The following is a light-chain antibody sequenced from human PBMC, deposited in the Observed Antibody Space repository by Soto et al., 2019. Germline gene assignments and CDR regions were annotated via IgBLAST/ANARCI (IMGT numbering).Light chain of an antibody. Sequence: QSALTQPASVSGSPGQSITISCTGTSSDVGSYDYVSWYQQHAGKAPKLMIFEVTNRPSGVSARFSGSKSGNTATLTISGLRAEDEADYYCSSYTSSSTYVFGTGTKLTVL. CDR2: EVT. CDR1: SSDVGSYDY. V-gene: IGLV2-14*01. J-gene: IGLJ1*01. CDR3: SSYTSSSTYV.